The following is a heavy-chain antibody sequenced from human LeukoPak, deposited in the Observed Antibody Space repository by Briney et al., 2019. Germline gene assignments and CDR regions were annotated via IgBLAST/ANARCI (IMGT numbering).Heavy chain of an antibody. CDR2: IYYSGST. D-gene: IGHD3-10*01. J-gene: IGHJ5*02. CDR3: ARGVSTRRLSWFGDHNWFDP. Sequence: PSQTLSLTCTVSGGSISSGGYYWSWIRQHLGKGLEWIGYIYYSGSTYYNPSLKSRVTISVDTSKNQFSLKLSSVTAADTAVYYCARGVSTRRLSWFGDHNWFDPWGQGTLVTVSS. CDR1: GGSISSGGYY. V-gene: IGHV4-31*03.